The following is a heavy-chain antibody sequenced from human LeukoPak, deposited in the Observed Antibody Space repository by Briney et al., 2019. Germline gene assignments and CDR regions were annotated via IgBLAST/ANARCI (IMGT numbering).Heavy chain of an antibody. J-gene: IGHJ6*03. CDR3: ARGTTPRDV. D-gene: IGHD1-1*01. Sequence: AETLSLTCTVWGGSIRSYYWIWFRQPPGKALEWIGYIYYSGSTIYNPSLKSRVTISVDTSKNQFTLQLSSVTAADTAVYYCARGTTPRDVWGKGTTVTVSS. CDR1: GGSIRSYY. CDR2: IYYSGST. V-gene: IGHV4-59*01.